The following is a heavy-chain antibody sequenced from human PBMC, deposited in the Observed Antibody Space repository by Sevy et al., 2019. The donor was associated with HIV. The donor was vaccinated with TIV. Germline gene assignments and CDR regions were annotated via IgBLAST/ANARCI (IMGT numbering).Heavy chain of an antibody. Sequence: GGSLRLSCAASGFTFSSYAMSWVRQAPGKGLEWVSAISGSGGSTYYADSVKGRFTISRDNSKNTLYLQMNSLRAEETAVYYCAKPLPVLRYFDWTNAFDIWGQGTMVTVSS. J-gene: IGHJ3*02. D-gene: IGHD3-9*01. V-gene: IGHV3-23*01. CDR1: GFTFSSYA. CDR2: ISGSGGST. CDR3: AKPLPVLRYFDWTNAFDI.